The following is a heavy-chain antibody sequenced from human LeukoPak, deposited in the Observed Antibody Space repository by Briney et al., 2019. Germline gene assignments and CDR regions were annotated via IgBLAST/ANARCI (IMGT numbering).Heavy chain of an antibody. Sequence: GGSLRLSCAASGFTFSSYAMIWVRPAPGKGLEWVSDISGSGGSTYYADSVKGRFTISRDNSKNTLYLQMNSLRAEDTTVYYCAKDPVEILTGYLYFDYWGQGTLVTAS. D-gene: IGHD3-9*01. V-gene: IGHV3-23*01. J-gene: IGHJ4*02. CDR1: GFTFSSYA. CDR3: AKDPVEILTGYLYFDY. CDR2: ISGSGGST.